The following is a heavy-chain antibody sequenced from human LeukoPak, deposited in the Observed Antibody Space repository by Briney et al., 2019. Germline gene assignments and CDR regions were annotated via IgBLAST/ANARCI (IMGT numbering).Heavy chain of an antibody. CDR1: GYSISSGYY. D-gene: IGHD3-10*01. Sequence: PSETLSLTCAVSGYSISSGYYWGWIRQPPGTGLEWIGSIYHSGSTYYNPSLTSRVTISVDTSKNQFSLKLSSVTAAHTAVYYCARHSSGYGSESYYNVPFDYWGQGTLVTVSS. V-gene: IGHV4-38-2*01. J-gene: IGHJ4*02. CDR2: IYHSGST. CDR3: ARHSSGYGSESYYNVPFDY.